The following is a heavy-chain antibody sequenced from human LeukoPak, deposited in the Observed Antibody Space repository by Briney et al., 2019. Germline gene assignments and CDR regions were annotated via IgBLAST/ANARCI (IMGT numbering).Heavy chain of an antibody. D-gene: IGHD4-17*01. CDR1: GYTFTSYG. V-gene: IGHV1-2*04. CDR3: ARVAETTVTLDAFDI. Sequence: ASVTVSCTASGYTFTSYGISWVRQAPGQGLEWMGWINPNSGGTNYAQKFQGWVTMTRDTSISTAYMELSRLRSDDTAVYYCARVAETTVTLDAFDIWGQGTMVTVSS. CDR2: INPNSGGT. J-gene: IGHJ3*02.